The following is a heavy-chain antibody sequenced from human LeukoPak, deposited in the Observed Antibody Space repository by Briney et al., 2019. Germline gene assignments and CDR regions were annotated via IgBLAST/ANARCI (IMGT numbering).Heavy chain of an antibody. Sequence: GGSLRLSCAASGFTFSSYWMSWVRQAPGKGQEWVANIKQDGSEKYYVDSVKGRFTISRDNAKNSLYLQMNSLRAEDTALYYCARGFGFGEFYYFDYWGQGTLVTVSS. D-gene: IGHD3-10*01. V-gene: IGHV3-7*01. CDR1: GFTFSSYW. J-gene: IGHJ4*02. CDR2: IKQDGSEK. CDR3: ARGFGFGEFYYFDY.